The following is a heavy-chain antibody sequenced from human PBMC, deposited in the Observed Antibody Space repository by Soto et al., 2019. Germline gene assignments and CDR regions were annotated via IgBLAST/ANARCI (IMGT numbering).Heavy chain of an antibody. D-gene: IGHD3-16*01. CDR1: GGSISSGGYY. CDR2: IYYSGST. Sequence: SETLSLTCTVSGGSISSGGYYWSWIRQHPGKGLEWIGYIYYSGSTYYNPSLKSRVTISVDTSKNQFSLKLSSVTAADTAVYYCARSYGDWVINYYYYGMDVWGQGTTVTVSS. J-gene: IGHJ6*02. V-gene: IGHV4-31*03. CDR3: ARSYGDWVINYYYYGMDV.